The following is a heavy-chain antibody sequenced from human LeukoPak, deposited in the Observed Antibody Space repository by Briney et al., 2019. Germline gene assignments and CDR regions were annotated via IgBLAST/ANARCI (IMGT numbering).Heavy chain of an antibody. V-gene: IGHV4-59*01. D-gene: IGHD6-19*01. CDR3: ARSYSSARSDY. J-gene: IGHJ4*02. Sequence: SETLSLTCTASGGSISDYYWSWIRQPPGKGLEWIGYIYYTGSANYNPSLKSRVTMSLDTSKNQFSLRLTSVTAADTAVYYCARSYSSARSDYWGQGTLVTVSP. CDR1: GGSISDYY. CDR2: IYYTGSA.